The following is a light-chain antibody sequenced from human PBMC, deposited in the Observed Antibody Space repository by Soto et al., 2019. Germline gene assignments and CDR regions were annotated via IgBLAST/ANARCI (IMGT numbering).Light chain of an antibody. V-gene: IGKV1-5*01. J-gene: IGKJ1*01. CDR2: DAS. CDR1: QTVSNY. CDR3: QQYQLDWT. Sequence: DIQMTQSPSSLSASVGDRVTITCRASQTVSNYLHWYQQKPGKAPTLLIYDASNLQSGVPSRFSGSGSGTEFTLTISSLQPGDFATYYCQQYQLDWTFGQGTKVDIK.